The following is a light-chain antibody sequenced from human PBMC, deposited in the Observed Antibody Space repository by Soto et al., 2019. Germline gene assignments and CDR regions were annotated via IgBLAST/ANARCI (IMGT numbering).Light chain of an antibody. CDR3: QQLHGYPIT. Sequence: DIQMTQSPSSLSASVGDTVTITCRASQGIYKYLAWYQQKSGQVPKLLIYGVSTLQSGVPSRFSGSGSGTHFTLTISSLQPEDFATYYCQQLHGYPITFGQGTRLEIK. J-gene: IGKJ5*01. CDR1: QGIYKY. V-gene: IGKV1-27*01. CDR2: GVS.